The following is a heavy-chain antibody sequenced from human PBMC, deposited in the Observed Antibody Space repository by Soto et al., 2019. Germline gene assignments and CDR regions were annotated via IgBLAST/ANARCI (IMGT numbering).Heavy chain of an antibody. Sequence: SETLSLTCAVYGGSFSGYYWSWIRQPPGKGLEWIGEINHSGSTNYNPSLKSRVTISVDTSKNQFSLKLSSVTAADTAVYYCARDSITMVRGDTFDYWGQGTLVTVSS. V-gene: IGHV4-34*01. CDR2: INHSGST. J-gene: IGHJ4*02. CDR3: ARDSITMVRGDTFDY. D-gene: IGHD3-10*01. CDR1: GGSFSGYY.